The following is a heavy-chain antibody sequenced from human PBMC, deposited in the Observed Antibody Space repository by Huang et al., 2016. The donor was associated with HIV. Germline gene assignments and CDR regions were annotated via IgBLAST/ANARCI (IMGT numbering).Heavy chain of an antibody. CDR1: GFTFSSYW. CDR2: INSDGSST. Sequence: EVQLVESGGGLVQPGGSLRLSCAASGFTFSSYWMHWGRQAPGKGLVGVSRINSDGSSTSYADSVKGRFTISRDNAKNTLYLQMNSLRAEDTAVYYCARDSQQWLVEDYWGQGTLVTVSS. V-gene: IGHV3-74*01. CDR3: ARDSQQWLVEDY. D-gene: IGHD6-19*01. J-gene: IGHJ4*02.